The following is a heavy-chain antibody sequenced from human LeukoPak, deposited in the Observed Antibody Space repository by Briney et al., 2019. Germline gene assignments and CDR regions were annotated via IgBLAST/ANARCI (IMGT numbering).Heavy chain of an antibody. CDR3: AKFLPTHIVVANYYFDY. J-gene: IGHJ4*02. Sequence: PGGSLRLSCAASGFTFSSYAMSWVRQAPGKGLEWVSATSGSGGSTYYADSVKGRFTISRDNSKNTLYLQMNSLRAEDTAVYYCAKFLPTHIVVANYYFDYWGQGTLVTVSS. D-gene: IGHD2-21*01. V-gene: IGHV3-23*01. CDR2: TSGSGGST. CDR1: GFTFSSYA.